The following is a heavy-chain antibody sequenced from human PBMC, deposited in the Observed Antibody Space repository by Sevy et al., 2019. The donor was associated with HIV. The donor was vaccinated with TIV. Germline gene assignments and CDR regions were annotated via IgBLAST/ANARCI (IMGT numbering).Heavy chain of an antibody. J-gene: IGHJ5*02. V-gene: IGHV4-34*01. Sequence: SETLSLTCAVYGGSFSGYYWSWIRQPPGKGLEWIGEINHSGSTNYNPSLKSRVTISVDTSKNQFSLKLSSVTAAETAVYYCARGRRFLEWRNHNWFDPWGQGTLVTVSS. D-gene: IGHD3-3*01. CDR2: INHSGST. CDR3: ARGRRFLEWRNHNWFDP. CDR1: GGSFSGYY.